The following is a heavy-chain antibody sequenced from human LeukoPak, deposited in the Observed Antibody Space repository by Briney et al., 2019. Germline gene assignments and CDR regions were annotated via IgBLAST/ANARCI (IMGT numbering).Heavy chain of an antibody. D-gene: IGHD5-18*01. CDR2: INSDGSIT. CDR3: ARDAVDTANAV. V-gene: IGHV3-74*01. J-gene: IGHJ6*02. CDR1: GLTFSSHW. Sequence: GGSLRLSCAASGLTFSSHWMHWVRQAPGKGLVWVSHINSDGSITSYADSVKGRFTISRDNAKNTLYLQMNSLRAEDTAVYYCARDAVDTANAVWGQGTTVTVSS.